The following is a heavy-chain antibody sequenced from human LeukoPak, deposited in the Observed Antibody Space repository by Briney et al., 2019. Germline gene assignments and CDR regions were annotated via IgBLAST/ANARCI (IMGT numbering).Heavy chain of an antibody. CDR1: GFTFNLYW. J-gene: IGHJ5*02. Sequence: GGSLRLSCAASGFTFNLYWIHWVRQAPRKGLEWLSRISDDGTTTNYADSVKGRFTISRDNAKNTLYLQMNSLRVGDTAVYYCARDSRYYYGSGSYQPYWFDPWGQGTLVTVSS. D-gene: IGHD3-10*01. V-gene: IGHV3-74*01. CDR2: ISDDGTTT. CDR3: ARDSRYYYGSGSYQPYWFDP.